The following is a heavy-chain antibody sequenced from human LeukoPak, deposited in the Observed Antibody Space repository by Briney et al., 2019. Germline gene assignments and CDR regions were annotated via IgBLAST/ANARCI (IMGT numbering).Heavy chain of an antibody. Sequence: GGSLRLSCAASGFTFSSYEMNWVRQAPGKGLEWVSYISSSGSTIYYADSVKGRFTISRDNAKNSLYLQMNSLRAEDTALYYCAKDIFSMVREASIDYWGQGTLVTVSS. CDR3: AKDIFSMVREASIDY. CDR2: ISSSGSTI. J-gene: IGHJ4*02. V-gene: IGHV3-48*03. D-gene: IGHD3-10*01. CDR1: GFTFSSYE.